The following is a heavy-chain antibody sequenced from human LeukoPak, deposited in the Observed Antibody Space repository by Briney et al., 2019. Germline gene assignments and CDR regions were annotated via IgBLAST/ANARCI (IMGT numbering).Heavy chain of an antibody. CDR2: ISSSGSTI. CDR3: AKAHPGSGSYYKSYYGMDV. Sequence: GGSLRLSCAASGFTFSDYYMSWIRQAPGKGLEWVSYISSSGSTIYYADSVKGRFTISRDNSKNTLYLQMNSLRAEDTAVYYCAKAHPGSGSYYKSYYGMDVWGQGTTVTVSS. V-gene: IGHV3-11*01. D-gene: IGHD3-10*01. J-gene: IGHJ6*02. CDR1: GFTFSDYY.